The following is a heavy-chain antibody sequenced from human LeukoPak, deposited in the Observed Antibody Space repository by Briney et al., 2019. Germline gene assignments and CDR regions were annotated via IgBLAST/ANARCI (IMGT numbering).Heavy chain of an antibody. Sequence: GASVKVSCKASGGTFSSYAISWVRQAPGQGLEWMGIINPSGGSTSYAQKFQGRVTMTRDMSTSTVYMELSSLRSEDTAVYYCASSWWELHEARFDYWGQGTLVTVPS. J-gene: IGHJ4*02. CDR1: GGTFSSYA. CDR3: ASSWWELHEARFDY. V-gene: IGHV1-46*01. CDR2: INPSGGST. D-gene: IGHD1-26*01.